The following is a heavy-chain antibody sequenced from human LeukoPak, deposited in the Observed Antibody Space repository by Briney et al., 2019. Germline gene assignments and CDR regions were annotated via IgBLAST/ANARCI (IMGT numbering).Heavy chain of an antibody. CDR1: GFTFSSYA. Sequence: GGSLRLSCAASGFTFSSYAMHWVRQAPGKGLEWVAVISYDGSNKYYADSVKGRFTISRDNSKNTLYLQMNSLRAEDTAVYYCASYGLIGYWGQGTLVTVSS. V-gene: IGHV3-30-3*01. CDR3: ASYGLIGY. CDR2: ISYDGSNK. D-gene: IGHD3-10*01. J-gene: IGHJ4*02.